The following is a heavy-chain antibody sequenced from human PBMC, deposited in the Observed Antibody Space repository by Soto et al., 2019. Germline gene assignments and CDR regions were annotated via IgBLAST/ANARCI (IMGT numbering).Heavy chain of an antibody. J-gene: IGHJ6*02. D-gene: IGHD1-26*01. Sequence: QVQLVESGGGVVQPGRSLRLSCGASGFKFSTYGMHWVRQAPGKGLEWVAVISYDGNNKDYADFVKGRFNISRDNSNNTSYLQMNSLRDEDTAVYYCAKGIVGYVCGVQDYYFGMDVWGQGTTVAVSS. CDR3: AKGIVGYVCGVQDYYFGMDV. V-gene: IGHV3-30*18. CDR2: ISYDGNNK. CDR1: GFKFSTYG.